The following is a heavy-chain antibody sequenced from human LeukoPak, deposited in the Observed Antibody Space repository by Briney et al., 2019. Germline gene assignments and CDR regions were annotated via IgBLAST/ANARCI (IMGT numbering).Heavy chain of an antibody. CDR3: VVDGSPARYYYYMDV. D-gene: IGHD1-26*01. CDR2: ISGSGGST. V-gene: IGHV3-23*01. Sequence: PGGSLRLSCAASGFTFSSYAMSWVRQAPGKGLEWVSAISGSGGSTYYADSVKGRFTISRDNSKNTLYLQMNSLRAEDTAVYYCVVDGSPARYYYYMDVWGKGTTVTVSS. CDR1: GFTFSSYA. J-gene: IGHJ6*03.